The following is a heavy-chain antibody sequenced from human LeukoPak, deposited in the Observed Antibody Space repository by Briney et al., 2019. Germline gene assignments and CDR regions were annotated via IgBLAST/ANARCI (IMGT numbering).Heavy chain of an antibody. V-gene: IGHV3-21*01. J-gene: IGHJ4*02. Sequence: GGSLTLSCEASGFTFSVNWMSWVRQAPGKGLEWVSSISSWNDYIYYADSVKGRFAISRDNAKNSLYLQTNSLRVEDTATYYCARDGGYCVKGVCYFDYWGQGTLVTVSS. CDR1: GFTFSVNW. D-gene: IGHD2-15*01. CDR2: ISSWNDYI. CDR3: ARDGGYCVKGVCYFDY.